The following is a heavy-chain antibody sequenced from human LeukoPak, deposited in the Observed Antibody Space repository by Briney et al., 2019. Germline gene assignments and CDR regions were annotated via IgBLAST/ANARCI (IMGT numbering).Heavy chain of an antibody. V-gene: IGHV4-34*01. CDR2: INHSGST. J-gene: IGHJ4*02. CDR1: GGSFSGYY. CDR3: ARLRAAYYGSGSYRY. Sequence: SETLSLTCAVYGGSFSGYYWSWIRQPPGKGLEWIGEINHSGSTNYNPSLKSRVTISVDTSKNQFSLKLSSVTAADTAVYYCARLRAAYYGSGSYRYWGQGTLVTVSS. D-gene: IGHD3-10*01.